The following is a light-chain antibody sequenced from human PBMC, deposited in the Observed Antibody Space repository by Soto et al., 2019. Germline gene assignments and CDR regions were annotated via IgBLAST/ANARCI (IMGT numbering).Light chain of an antibody. J-gene: IGLJ1*01. V-gene: IGLV1-40*01. CDR3: QSYDNSLSVYV. CDR1: SSNIGAHYD. CDR2: GNS. Sequence: QSALTQPPSVSGAPGQRVTISCTGSSSNIGAHYDVHWYQQLPGTAPKLLIYGNSNRPSGVPDRFSGSKSGTSASLAITGLQAEDEADYYYQSYDNSLSVYVFGTGTKVTVL.